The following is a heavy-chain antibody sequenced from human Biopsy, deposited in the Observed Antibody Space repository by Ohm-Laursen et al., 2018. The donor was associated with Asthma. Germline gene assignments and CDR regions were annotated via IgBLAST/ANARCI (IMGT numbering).Heavy chain of an antibody. V-gene: IGHV3-53*01. J-gene: IGHJ4*02. D-gene: IGHD3-22*01. Sequence: SLRLSCSASGFAVSRDHMFWVRQAPGKGMEWVSVIYSGGTSHTADSVRGRFTISRDYSKNTLYLQMHSLRAEDTAVYYCARGDSSNWSHYYFDYWGQGTLVTVSS. CDR3: ARGDSSNWSHYYFDY. CDR2: IYSGGTS. CDR1: GFAVSRDH.